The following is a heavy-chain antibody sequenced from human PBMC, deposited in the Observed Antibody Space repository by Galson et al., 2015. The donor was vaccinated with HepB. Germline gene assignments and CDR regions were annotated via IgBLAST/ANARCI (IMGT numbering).Heavy chain of an antibody. D-gene: IGHD2/OR15-2a*01. CDR1: GFTFSSYA. J-gene: IGHJ3*01. CDR3: AKEYLRLSLA. V-gene: IGHV3-23*01. Sequence: SLRLSCAASGFTFSSYAMTWVRQAPGKGLEWVSAITASGGGTYYADPVKGRFTISRDNSKNTLYLQMNSLRAEDTAVYYCAKEYLRLSLAWGQGTMVTVSS. CDR2: ITASGGGT.